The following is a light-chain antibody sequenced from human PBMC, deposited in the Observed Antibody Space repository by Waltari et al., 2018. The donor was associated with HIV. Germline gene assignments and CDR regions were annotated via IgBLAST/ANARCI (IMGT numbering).Light chain of an antibody. Sequence: EIVLTQSPATLSSSPGERDTLSCRASQDVNSYVGWYEQKPGQAPRLLIYDAARRATGIPARFSGSGSGTNFTLTISSLEPEDFVFYYCQQRNNWPPTFGQGTKVEIK. J-gene: IGKJ2*01. CDR3: QQRNNWPPT. V-gene: IGKV3-11*01. CDR2: DAA. CDR1: QDVNSY.